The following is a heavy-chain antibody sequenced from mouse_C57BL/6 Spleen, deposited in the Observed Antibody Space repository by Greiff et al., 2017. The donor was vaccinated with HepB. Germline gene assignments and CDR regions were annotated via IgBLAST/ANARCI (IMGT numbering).Heavy chain of an antibody. V-gene: IGHV1-15*01. CDR2: IDPETGGT. CDR3: TRSPTAWYFDV. Sequence: VQLVESGAELVRPGASVTLSCKASGYTFTDYEMHWVKQTPVHGLEWIGAIDPETGGTAYNQKFKGKAILTADKSSSTAYMELRSLTSEDSAVYYCTRSPTAWYFDVWGTGTTVTVPS. D-gene: IGHD1-2*01. J-gene: IGHJ1*03. CDR1: GYTFTDYE.